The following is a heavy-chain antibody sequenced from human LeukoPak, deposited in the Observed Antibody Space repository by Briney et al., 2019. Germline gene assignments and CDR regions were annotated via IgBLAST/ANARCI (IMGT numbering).Heavy chain of an antibody. CDR3: ARDTGREIVVVNDAFDI. CDR2: ISSSGSTI. Sequence: GGSLRLSCAASGFTFSSYEMNWVRQAPGKGLEWVSYISSSGSTIYYADSVKGRFTISRDNAKNSLYLQMNSLRAEDTAVYYCARDTGREIVVVNDAFDIWGQGTMVTVSS. CDR1: GFTFSSYE. J-gene: IGHJ3*02. V-gene: IGHV3-48*03. D-gene: IGHD3-22*01.